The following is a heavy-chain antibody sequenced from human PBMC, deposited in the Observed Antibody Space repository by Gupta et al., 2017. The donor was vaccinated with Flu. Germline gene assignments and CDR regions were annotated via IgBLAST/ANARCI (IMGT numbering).Heavy chain of an antibody. Sequence: EVQLVESGGGLVQPWGSLRLSCGASGFTLSDYWMSWVRQAPGKGPELVANINRDGSVINYMDFVRGRFTISRDNAKNAVYFQMNSLRVDDTAVYYCARDVGSGDYDSWGQGTLVTVSS. CDR1: GFTLSDYW. CDR2: INRDGSVI. CDR3: ARDVGSGDYDS. V-gene: IGHV3-7*01. J-gene: IGHJ5*01. D-gene: IGHD4-17*01.